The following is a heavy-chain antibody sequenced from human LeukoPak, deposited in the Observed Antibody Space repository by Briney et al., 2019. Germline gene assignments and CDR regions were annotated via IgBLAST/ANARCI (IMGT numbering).Heavy chain of an antibody. CDR3: ASSSDAFDI. CDR2: IHEGGGYI. CDR1: GFTFSSYT. J-gene: IGHJ3*02. D-gene: IGHD6-6*01. Sequence: GGSLRLSCAASGFTFSSYTMNWVRQAPGKGLERVSSIHEGGGYIYYADSVKGRFTISRDNAERSLYLQMDSLRADDTAVYYCASSSDAFDIWGQGTMVTVSS. V-gene: IGHV3-21*01.